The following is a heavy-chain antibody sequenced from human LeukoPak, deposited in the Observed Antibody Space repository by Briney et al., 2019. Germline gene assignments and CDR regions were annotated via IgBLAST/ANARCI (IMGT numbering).Heavy chain of an antibody. CDR1: GFTFDMYA. D-gene: IGHD6-13*01. J-gene: IGHJ6*02. CDR2: VSGGVGAT. Sequence: GGSLRLSCAASGFTFDMYAISWGRRAPGKGLEGVASVSGGVGATYYSDSVRGRFTISRDNSKKTVSLQLNSLRAEDTAVYYCTKGGDFTNSWYYYGMDVWGQGTTVIVSS. CDR3: TKGGDFTNSWYYYGMDV. V-gene: IGHV3-23*01.